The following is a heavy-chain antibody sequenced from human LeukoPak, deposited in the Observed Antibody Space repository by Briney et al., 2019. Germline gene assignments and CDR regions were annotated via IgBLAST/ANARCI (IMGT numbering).Heavy chain of an antibody. CDR2: ISGSGGST. D-gene: IGHD3-22*01. V-gene: IGHV3-23*01. CDR1: GFTFSSYA. Sequence: GGSLRLSCAASGFTFSSYAMSWVRQAPGKGLEWVSAISGSGGSTYYADSVKGRFTTSRDNSKNTLYLQMNSLRAEDTAVYYCAKSVGGYIYYFDYWGQGTLVTVSS. CDR3: AKSVGGYIYYFDY. J-gene: IGHJ4*02.